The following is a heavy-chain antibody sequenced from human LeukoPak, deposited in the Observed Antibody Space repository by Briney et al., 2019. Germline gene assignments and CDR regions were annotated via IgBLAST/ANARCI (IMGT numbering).Heavy chain of an antibody. D-gene: IGHD3-3*01. CDR3: AKDREYYDFWSGYPN. CDR1: GFTFSSYA. J-gene: IGHJ4*02. Sequence: PGGSLRLSCAASGFTFSSYAMSWVRQAPGKGLEWVSAISGSGGSTYYADSVKGRFTISRDNSKNTLYLQMNSLRAEDTAVYYCAKDREYYDFWSGYPNWGQGTLVTVSS. CDR2: ISGSGGST. V-gene: IGHV3-23*01.